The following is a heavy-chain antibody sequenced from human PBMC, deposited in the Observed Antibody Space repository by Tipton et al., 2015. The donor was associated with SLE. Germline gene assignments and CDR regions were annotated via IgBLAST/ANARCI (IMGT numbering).Heavy chain of an antibody. J-gene: IGHJ2*01. CDR3: AREFLNPVTTVHYYFDL. CDR2: VYSSGST. V-gene: IGHV4-4*07. CDR1: GGSIRGYY. D-gene: IGHD4-11*01. Sequence: TLSLTCTVSGGSIRGYYWGWFRQPAGKGLEWFGRVYSSGSTIYNPPIKSRITLSLDTSKNQFSLWVNSATAADTAVYYCAREFLNPVTTVHYYFDLWGRGTLVTVSS.